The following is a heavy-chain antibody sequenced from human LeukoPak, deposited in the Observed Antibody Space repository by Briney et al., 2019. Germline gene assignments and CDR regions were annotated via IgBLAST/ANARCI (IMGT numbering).Heavy chain of an antibody. D-gene: IGHD3-22*01. Sequence: ASVKVSCTASGYTFTSYDINWVRQATGQGLEWIGWMNPNSGNTGYAQKFQGRVTITRNTSISTAYMELSSLSSEDTAVSYCARGANYYDSSGYYYLDYWGQGTLVTVSS. CDR1: GYTFTSYD. CDR3: ARGANYYDSSGYYYLDY. J-gene: IGHJ4*02. CDR2: MNPNSGNT. V-gene: IGHV1-8*03.